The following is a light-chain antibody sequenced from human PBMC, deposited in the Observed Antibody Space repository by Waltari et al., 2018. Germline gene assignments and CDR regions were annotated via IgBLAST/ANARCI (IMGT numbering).Light chain of an antibody. J-gene: IGKJ2*01. CDR3: QQDYSTPYT. CDR1: QSVLYSSNNKNY. V-gene: IGKV4-1*01. Sequence: VITQSPASLAVSLGDRATLNCQSSQSVLYSSNNKNYLAWYQQKPGQPPKLLIYWASTRESGVPDRFSGSGSGTDFTLTISSLQAEDVAVYYCQQDYSTPYTFGQGTKLEIK. CDR2: WAS.